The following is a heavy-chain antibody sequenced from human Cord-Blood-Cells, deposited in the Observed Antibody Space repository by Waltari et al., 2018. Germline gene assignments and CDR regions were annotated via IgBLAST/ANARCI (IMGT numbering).Heavy chain of an antibody. Sequence: QVTLKESGPVLVKPTETLPLTCTVSGFSLSNARMGVSWIRQPPGKALEWLAHIFSNDEKSYSTSLKSRLTITKDTSKSQVVLTMTNMDPVDTATYYCARITDWYSSSLCVDYWGQGTLVTVSS. D-gene: IGHD6-6*01. CDR2: IFSNDEK. CDR3: ARITDWYSSSLCVDY. CDR1: GFSLSNARMG. J-gene: IGHJ4*02. V-gene: IGHV2-26*01.